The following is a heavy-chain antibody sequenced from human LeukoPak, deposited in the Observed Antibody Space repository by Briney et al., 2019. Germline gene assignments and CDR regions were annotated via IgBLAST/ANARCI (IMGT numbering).Heavy chain of an antibody. Sequence: PSETLSLTCTVSGGSISSSSYYWGWIRQPPGKGLEWIGSIYYSGSTYYNPSLKSRVTISVDTSKNQFSLKLSSVTAADTAVYYCAREDARGRADYWGQGTLVTVSS. V-gene: IGHV4-39*07. CDR2: IYYSGST. CDR1: GGSISSSSYY. J-gene: IGHJ4*02. CDR3: AREDARGRADY.